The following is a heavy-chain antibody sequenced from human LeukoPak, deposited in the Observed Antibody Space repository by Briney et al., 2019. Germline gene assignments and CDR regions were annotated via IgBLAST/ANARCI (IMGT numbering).Heavy chain of an antibody. V-gene: IGHV7-4-1*02. CDR3: ARVGPKLQYYYGSGSNVLDY. CDR1: EYTFTSYA. Sequence: ASVKVSCKASEYTFTSYAMNWVRQAPGQGLEWMGWINTNTGNPTYAQDFTGRFVFSLDTSVSTAYLQISSLKAEDTAVYYCARVGPKLQYYYGSGSNVLDYWGQGTLVTVSS. CDR2: INTNTGNP. D-gene: IGHD3-10*01. J-gene: IGHJ4*02.